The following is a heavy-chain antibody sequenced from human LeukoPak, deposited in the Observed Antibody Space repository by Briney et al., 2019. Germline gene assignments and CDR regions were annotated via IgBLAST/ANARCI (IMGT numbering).Heavy chain of an antibody. J-gene: IGHJ4*02. D-gene: IGHD3-22*01. CDR2: ISSSTTYI. CDR3: ARDLIAGLSSFDY. V-gene: IGHV3-21*01. CDR1: GFTFSSYS. Sequence: GGSLKLSCAASGFTFSSYSMSWVRQAPGKGLEWVSSISSSTTYIYYADSVKGRFTISRDNAKNSLYLQMNSLRAEDTAVYYCARDLIAGLSSFDYWGQGTLVTVSS.